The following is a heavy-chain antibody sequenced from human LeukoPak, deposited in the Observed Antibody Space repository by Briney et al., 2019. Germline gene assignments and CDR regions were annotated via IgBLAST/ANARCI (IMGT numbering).Heavy chain of an antibody. CDR2: IYHSGST. CDR1: GYSISSGYY. J-gene: IGHJ1*01. Sequence: SETLSLTCTVSGYSISSGYYWGWIRQPPGKGLEWIGSIYHSGSTYYDPSLKSRVTISVDTSKNQFSLKLSSVTAADTAVYFCARRRLYDSGRFDWGQGTLVTVSS. CDR3: ARRRLYDSGRFD. V-gene: IGHV4-38-2*02. D-gene: IGHD3-10*01.